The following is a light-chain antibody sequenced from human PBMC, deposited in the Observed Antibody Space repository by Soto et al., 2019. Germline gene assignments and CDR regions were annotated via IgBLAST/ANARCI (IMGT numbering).Light chain of an antibody. CDR3: SAYAGSYPFV. CDR2: EVS. CDR1: SSDIGAYNY. Sequence: QSVLTQPPSASGSPGQSVTISCTGTSSDIGAYNYVSWYQQHPGKAPKFMIYEVSKRPSGVPDRFSGSKSGNTASLTVSGLQAEDEADYYCSAYAGSYPFVFGTGTKVTVL. V-gene: IGLV2-8*01. J-gene: IGLJ1*01.